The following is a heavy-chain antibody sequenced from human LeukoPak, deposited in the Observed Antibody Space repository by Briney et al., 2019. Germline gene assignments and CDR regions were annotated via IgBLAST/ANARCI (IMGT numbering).Heavy chain of an antibody. Sequence: GGSLRLSCAASGFTFSSYWMHWVRQVPGEGLVWVSRIDPDASASTYADSVKGRFTISRDNAQNTLWLQMNSLRADDTALYYCAGVRAGGNRAFDVWGQGTVVAVSS. J-gene: IGHJ3*01. CDR1: GFTFSSYW. D-gene: IGHD4-23*01. CDR2: IDPDASAS. CDR3: AGVRAGGNRAFDV. V-gene: IGHV3-74*01.